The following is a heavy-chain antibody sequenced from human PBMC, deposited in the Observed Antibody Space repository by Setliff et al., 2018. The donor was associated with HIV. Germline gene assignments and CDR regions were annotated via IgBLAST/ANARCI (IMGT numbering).Heavy chain of an antibody. V-gene: IGHV3-48*01. CDR1: GFTFSSYS. CDR2: ISSSSSTI. D-gene: IGHD6-13*01. Sequence: HPGGSLRLSCAASGFTFSSYSMNWVRQAPGKGLEWVSYISSSSSTIYYADPVKGRFTISRDNAKNSLYLQMNSLRAEDTAVYYCARSRAAGFDYWGQGTLVTVSS. CDR3: ARSRAAGFDY. J-gene: IGHJ4*02.